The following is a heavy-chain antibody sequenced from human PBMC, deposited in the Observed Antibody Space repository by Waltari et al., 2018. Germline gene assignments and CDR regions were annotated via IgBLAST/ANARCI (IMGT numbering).Heavy chain of an antibody. CDR2: IRNRGSSYTT. CDR1: GFTFSEHY. J-gene: IGHJ4*02. CDR3: ARRGVGGTNIPFDY. V-gene: IGHV3-72*01. D-gene: IGHD1-26*01. Sequence: EVQLVESGGGLVQTGGSLRLSCAASGFTFSEHYMDWVRQAPGKGLEWVGRIRNRGSSYTTEYAASVKGRFTISRDDLKNSLYLQMNSLKTEDTAVYYCARRGVGGTNIPFDYWGQGTLVTVSS.